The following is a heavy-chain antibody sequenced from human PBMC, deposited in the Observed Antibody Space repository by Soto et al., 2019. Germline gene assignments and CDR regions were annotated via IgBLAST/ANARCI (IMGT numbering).Heavy chain of an antibody. CDR2: SYLSEST. J-gene: IGHJ4*02. Sequence: QVQLQESGQGLVKPSGTLSLTCAVSSGSISSSNWWCWVRQPPGKGLEWMGESYLSESTNYNPSLKSTVTISVNNYYNQFSLKLSSVSAADTAVYYCARVSPSITIFGVVFKTFDYWGQGTLVTVSA. D-gene: IGHD3-3*01. CDR3: ARVSPSITIFGVVFKTFDY. V-gene: IGHV4-4*02. CDR1: SGSISSSNW.